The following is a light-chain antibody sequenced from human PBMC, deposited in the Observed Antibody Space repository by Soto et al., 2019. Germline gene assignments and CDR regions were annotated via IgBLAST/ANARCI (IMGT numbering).Light chain of an antibody. CDR3: QQYESTPPT. Sequence: DIVMTHSPDSLAVSLGERATINCKSSQSVLYSSNNKNYLPWYQQRPGQPPKLLIYWASTRESGVPDRFSGSGSGTDFTLTITSLQAEDVAVYYCQQYESTPPTFGQGTKLEIK. V-gene: IGKV4-1*01. J-gene: IGKJ2*01. CDR1: QSVLYSSNNKNY. CDR2: WAS.